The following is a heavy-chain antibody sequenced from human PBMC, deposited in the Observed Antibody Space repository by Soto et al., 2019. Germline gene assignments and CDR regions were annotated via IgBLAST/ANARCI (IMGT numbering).Heavy chain of an antibody. CDR3: ARGIAVPVDPDY. CDR2: INAGNGNT. D-gene: IGHD6-19*01. V-gene: IGHV1-3*01. J-gene: IGHJ4*02. CDR1: GYTFTSYA. Sequence: QVQLVQSGAEVKTPEASVKLSCKASGYTFTSYAMHWVRQAPGQSLEWMGWINAGNGNTKYSQRFQGRVTITRDTSASTAYMDLSSLRSEDTAVYYCARGIAVPVDPDYWGQGTLVTVSS.